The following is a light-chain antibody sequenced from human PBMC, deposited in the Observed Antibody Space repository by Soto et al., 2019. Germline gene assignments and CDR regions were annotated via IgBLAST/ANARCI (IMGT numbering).Light chain of an antibody. J-gene: IGLJ1*01. Sequence: QSVLTQPASVSGSPGQSITISCTGTSSDVGGYNYVSWYQQHPGKAPKVMIYEVSNRPSGVSNRFSGSKSGNTASLTISGLQAEDEADYYCSPYRSIGSLVFGTGTKSPS. V-gene: IGLV2-14*01. CDR3: SPYRSIGSLV. CDR2: EVS. CDR1: SSDVGGYNY.